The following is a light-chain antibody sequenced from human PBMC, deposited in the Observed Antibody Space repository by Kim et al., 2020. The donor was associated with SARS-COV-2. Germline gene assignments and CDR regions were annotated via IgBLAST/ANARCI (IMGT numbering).Light chain of an antibody. CDR2: KAS. V-gene: IGKV1-5*03. J-gene: IGKJ2*01. Sequence: DIQTTQSPSTLSASVGDRVTITCRASQGISTWLAWYQQKPGKAPNLLIYKASSLQSGDPSRFSGSGSGTEFTLTISSLQPDDSATYYCQQYHDYPYTFGQGTKLEI. CDR1: QGISTW. CDR3: QQYHDYPYT.